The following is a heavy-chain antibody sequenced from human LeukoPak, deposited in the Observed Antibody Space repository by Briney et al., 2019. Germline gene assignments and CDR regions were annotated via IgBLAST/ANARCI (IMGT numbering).Heavy chain of an antibody. CDR1: GLSISDQY. D-gene: IGHD3-22*01. CDR3: ARDRRYYDSSGYYD. J-gene: IGHJ4*02. CDR2: IQSGGNI. Sequence: GGSLRLSCAASGLSISDQYMSWVRQAPGKGLEWVSIIQSGGNIYYADSVKGRFTISRDNSKNTLYLQMNSLRAEDTAVYYCARDRRYYDSSGYYDWGQGTLVTVSS. V-gene: IGHV3-53*01.